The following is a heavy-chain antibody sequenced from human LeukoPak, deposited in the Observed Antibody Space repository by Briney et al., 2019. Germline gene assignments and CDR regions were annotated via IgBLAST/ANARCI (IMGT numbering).Heavy chain of an antibody. Sequence: AASVKVSCKVSGYTLTELSMHWVRQAPGKGLEWMRGFDPEDGETIYAQKFQGRVTMTEDTSTDTAYMELSSLRSEDTAVYYCATAWYSSEPNWFDPWGQGTLVTVSS. V-gene: IGHV1-24*01. J-gene: IGHJ5*02. CDR1: GYTLTELS. CDR2: FDPEDGET. D-gene: IGHD6-25*01. CDR3: ATAWYSSEPNWFDP.